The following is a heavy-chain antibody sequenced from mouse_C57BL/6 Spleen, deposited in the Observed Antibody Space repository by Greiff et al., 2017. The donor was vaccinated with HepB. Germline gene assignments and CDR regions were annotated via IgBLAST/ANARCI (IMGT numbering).Heavy chain of an antibody. CDR3: ARKRDGSSPFAY. CDR1: GYTFTSYW. V-gene: IGHV1-64*01. Sequence: QVQLQQSGAELVKPGASVKLSCKASGYTFTSYWMHWVKQRPGQGLEWIGMIHPNSGSTNYNEKFKSKATLTVDKSSSTAYMQLSSLTSEDSAVYYCARKRDGSSPFAYWGQGTTLTVSS. D-gene: IGHD1-1*01. CDR2: IHPNSGST. J-gene: IGHJ2*01.